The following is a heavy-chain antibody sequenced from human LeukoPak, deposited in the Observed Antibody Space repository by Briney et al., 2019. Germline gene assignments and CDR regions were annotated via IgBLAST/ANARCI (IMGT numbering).Heavy chain of an antibody. CDR1: GGSLSTYY. J-gene: IGHJ4*02. CDR3: TRNGPDYSN. Sequence: SEALSLTCAVYGGSLSTYYWTWIRQPPGKGLEWIGEINHSGSTNYNPSLKRRVTISVDTSKNQFSLKLSSVTAADTAVYYCTRNGPDYSNWGQGTPVTVSS. D-gene: IGHD4-11*01. V-gene: IGHV4-34*01. CDR2: INHSGST.